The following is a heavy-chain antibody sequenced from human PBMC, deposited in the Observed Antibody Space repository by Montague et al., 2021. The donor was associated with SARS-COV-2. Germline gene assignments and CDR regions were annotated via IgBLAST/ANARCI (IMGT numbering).Heavy chain of an antibody. J-gene: IGHJ5*02. Sequence: TLSLTCTVSGDSISGGPYYWTWIRQPAGKGLEWIGRIFTRGSTLYNPSLSSRVTISVDTSKNQFSLTLSSVTAADTAIYYCTRVVLAAMRPWFDPWGQGTLVTVSS. D-gene: IGHD2-2*01. CDR3: TRVVLAAMRPWFDP. V-gene: IGHV4-61*02. CDR2: IFTRGST. CDR1: GDSISGGPYY.